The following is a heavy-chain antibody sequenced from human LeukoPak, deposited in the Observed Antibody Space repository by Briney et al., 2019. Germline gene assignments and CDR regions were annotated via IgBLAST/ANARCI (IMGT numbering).Heavy chain of an antibody. CDR2: IYPGDSDT. V-gene: IGHV5-51*01. CDR3: ARLGANYGDYVNWFDP. CDR1: GYSFTSYW. J-gene: IGHJ5*02. Sequence: GESLKISCKGSGYSFTSYWIGRVRQMPGKGLEWMGIIYPGDSDTRYSPTFQGQVTISADKSISTAYLQWSSLKASDTAMYYCARLGANYGDYVNWFDPWGQGTLVTVSS. D-gene: IGHD4-17*01.